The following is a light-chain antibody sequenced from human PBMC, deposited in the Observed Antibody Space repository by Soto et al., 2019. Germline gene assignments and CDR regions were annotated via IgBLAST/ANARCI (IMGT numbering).Light chain of an antibody. V-gene: IGLV2-8*01. CDR3: SSYAGSNNLWV. CDR2: EVS. CDR1: SSDVGGYNY. Sequence: QSALTQPPSASGSPGQSVTISCTGTSSDVGGYNYVSWYQQHPGKAPKLMIYEVSKRPSGVPDRFSGSKSGNTASLTVSGLQAEDVADYYCSSYAGSNNLWVFGGGTKLTVL. J-gene: IGLJ3*02.